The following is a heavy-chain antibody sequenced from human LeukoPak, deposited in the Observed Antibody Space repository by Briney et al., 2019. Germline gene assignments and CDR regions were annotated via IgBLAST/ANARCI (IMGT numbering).Heavy chain of an antibody. D-gene: IGHD3-22*01. CDR1: GFTFNDYY. J-gene: IGHJ4*02. CDR3: ARDRGDYYYDSSGSLGY. V-gene: IGHV3-11*01. Sequence: GGSLRLSCAASGFTFNDYYMSWIRQAPGKGLEWVSYISSSGSTIYYADSVKGRFTISRDNAKNSLYLQMNSLRAEDTAVYYCARDRGDYYYDSSGSLGYWGQGTLVTVSS. CDR2: ISSSGSTI.